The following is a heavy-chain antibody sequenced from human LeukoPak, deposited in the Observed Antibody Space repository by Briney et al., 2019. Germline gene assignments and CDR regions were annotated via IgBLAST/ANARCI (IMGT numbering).Heavy chain of an antibody. J-gene: IGHJ4*02. CDR3: AREDYGSVSYYTVLDC. V-gene: IGHV3-7*01. CDR1: GFTFSSYW. CDR2: IKQDGSEK. Sequence: PGGSLRLSCAASGFTFSSYWMSWVRQAPGKGLEWVANIKQDGSEKYYVDSVKGRFTISRDNAKNSLYLQMNSLRAEDTAVYYCAREDYGSVSYYTVLDCWGQGTLVTVSS. D-gene: IGHD3-10*01.